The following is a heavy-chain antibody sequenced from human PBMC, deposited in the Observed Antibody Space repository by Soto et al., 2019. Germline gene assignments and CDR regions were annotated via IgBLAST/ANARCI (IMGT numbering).Heavy chain of an antibody. CDR3: AGGKYYYYGSGSYHRHYYYMDV. V-gene: IGHV3-21*01. J-gene: IGHJ6*03. D-gene: IGHD3-10*01. Sequence: GGSLRLSCAASGFTFSSYSMNWVRQAPGKGLEWVSSISSSSSYIYYADSVKGRFTISRDNTKNSLYLQMNSLRAEDTAVYYCAGGKYYYYGSGSYHRHYYYMDVWGKGTTVTVSS. CDR2: ISSSSSYI. CDR1: GFTFSSYS.